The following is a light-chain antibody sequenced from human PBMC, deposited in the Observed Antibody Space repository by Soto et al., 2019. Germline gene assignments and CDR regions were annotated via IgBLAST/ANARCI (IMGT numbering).Light chain of an antibody. Sequence: QSVLTQPASVSGSPGPSITISCTGTSSDVGGYNYVSWYQQHPGKAPKLMIYDVSNRPSGVSNRFSGSKSGNTASLTISGRQAEDEADYYCSSYTTSSVIIGGGTKLTVL. CDR3: SSYTTSSVI. J-gene: IGLJ2*01. CDR1: SSDVGGYNY. V-gene: IGLV2-14*01. CDR2: DVS.